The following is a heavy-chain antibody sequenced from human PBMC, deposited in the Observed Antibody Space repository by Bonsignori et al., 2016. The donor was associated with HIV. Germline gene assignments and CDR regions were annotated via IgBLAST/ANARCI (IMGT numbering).Heavy chain of an antibody. CDR3: ARQPDGDNGGNAGYFHN. J-gene: IGHJ1*01. Sequence: VRQAPGKGLEWMGIIYPDDSDTRYSPSFEGQVTISADKSTSTAYLQWTSLKASDTAIYYCARQPDGDNGGNAGYFHNWGQGTLVTVSS. CDR2: IYPDDSDT. D-gene: IGHD4-23*01. V-gene: IGHV5-51*01.